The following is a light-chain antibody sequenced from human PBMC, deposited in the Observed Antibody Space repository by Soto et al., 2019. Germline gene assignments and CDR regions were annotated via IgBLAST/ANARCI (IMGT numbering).Light chain of an antibody. CDR3: QSYYSSLRGRV. V-gene: IGLV1-40*01. J-gene: IGLJ2*01. Sequence: QSVLTQPPSVSGAPGQRVTISCTGSSSNIGAGYDVHWYQQLPGTAPKLLIYGNSNRPSGGPDRFSGSKSGTSASLAITGLQAEDEADYYCQSYYSSLRGRVVVGGTKLTVL. CDR2: GNS. CDR1: SSNIGAGYD.